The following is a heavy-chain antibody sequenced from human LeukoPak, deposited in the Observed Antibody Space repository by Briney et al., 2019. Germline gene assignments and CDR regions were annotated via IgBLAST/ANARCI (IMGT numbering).Heavy chain of an antibody. D-gene: IGHD3-10*01. CDR2: ISTNGGST. CDR3: ARGISNLWFGEPFDY. J-gene: IGHJ4*02. V-gene: IGHV3-64*01. CDR1: GFTFGSYA. Sequence: GGSLRLSCAASGFTFGSYAMHWVRQAPGKGLEYVSAISTNGGSTYYANSVKGRFTISRDNSKNTLYLQMGSLRAEDMAVYYCARGISNLWFGEPFDYWGQGTLVTVSS.